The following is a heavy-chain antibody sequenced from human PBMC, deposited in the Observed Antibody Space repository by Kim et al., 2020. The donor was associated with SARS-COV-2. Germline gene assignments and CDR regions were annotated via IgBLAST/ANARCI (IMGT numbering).Heavy chain of an antibody. Sequence: SETLSLTCTVSGGSISSYYWSWIRQPPGKGLEWIGYIYYSGSTNYNPSLKSRVTISVDTSKNQFSLKLSSVTAADTAVYYCARGYYDILTGYYTKRSYYFDYWGQGTLVTVSS. V-gene: IGHV4-59*01. CDR1: GGSISSYY. CDR2: IYYSGST. J-gene: IGHJ4*02. D-gene: IGHD3-9*01. CDR3: ARGYYDILTGYYTKRSYYFDY.